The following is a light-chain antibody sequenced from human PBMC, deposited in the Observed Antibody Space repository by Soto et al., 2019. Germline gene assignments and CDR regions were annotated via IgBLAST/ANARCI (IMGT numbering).Light chain of an antibody. CDR1: SSDVGGYNH. V-gene: IGLV2-14*01. J-gene: IGLJ2*01. CDR3: TSYTSTSFYVV. Sequence: QSVLTQPASVSGSPGQSITISCTGTSSDVGGYNHVSWYQQHPGKAPKLMIYEVTNRPSGVSNRFSGSKSGNTASLTISGLQAEDEADYYCTSYTSTSFYVVFXGGTHLTVL. CDR2: EVT.